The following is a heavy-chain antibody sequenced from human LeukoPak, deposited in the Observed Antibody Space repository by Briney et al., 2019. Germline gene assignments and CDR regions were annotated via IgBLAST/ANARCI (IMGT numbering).Heavy chain of an antibody. Sequence: SETLSLTCTVSGGSISSSSYYWGGIRHPPGKGLEGIGGIYYSGSTYYTPSLKSRVPLSVDTSKNPFSLKLSSVTAADTAVYYCARLLGDFWCGYQTIRYYFDYWGQGTLVTVSS. CDR1: GGSISSSSYY. CDR3: ARLLGDFWCGYQTIRYYFDY. D-gene: IGHD3-3*01. CDR2: IYYSGST. J-gene: IGHJ4*02. V-gene: IGHV4-39*01.